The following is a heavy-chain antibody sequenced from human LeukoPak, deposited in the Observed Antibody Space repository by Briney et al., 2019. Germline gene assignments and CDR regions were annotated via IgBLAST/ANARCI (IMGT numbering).Heavy chain of an antibody. CDR1: GFTFSSYA. CDR2: ISGSGGST. J-gene: IGHJ4*02. CDR3: AKVFAHDMITFGGVIAPNPDRTPFDY. V-gene: IGHV3-23*01. Sequence: PGGSLRLSCAASGFTFSSYAMSWVRQAPGKGLEWVSAISGSGGSTYYADSVKGRFTISRDNSKNTLYLQMNSLRAEDTAVYYCAKVFAHDMITFGGVIAPNPDRTPFDYWGQGTLVTVSS. D-gene: IGHD3-16*02.